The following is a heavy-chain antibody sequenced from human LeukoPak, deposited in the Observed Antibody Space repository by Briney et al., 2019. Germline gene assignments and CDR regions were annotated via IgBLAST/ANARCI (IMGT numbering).Heavy chain of an antibody. Sequence: PSETLSLTCAVYGGSFSGYYWSWIRQPPGKGLEWIGEIKHSGSTNYNPSLKSRVTISVDTSKNQFSLKLSSVTAADTAVYYCARRGPQYYDSSGDFDYWGQGTLVTVSS. D-gene: IGHD3-22*01. CDR2: IKHSGST. CDR3: ARRGPQYYDSSGDFDY. CDR1: GGSFSGYY. J-gene: IGHJ4*02. V-gene: IGHV4-34*01.